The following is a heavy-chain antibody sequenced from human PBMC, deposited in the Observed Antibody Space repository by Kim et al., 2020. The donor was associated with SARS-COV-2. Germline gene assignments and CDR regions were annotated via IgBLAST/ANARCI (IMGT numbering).Heavy chain of an antibody. CDR1: GFTFSTYW. J-gene: IGHJ4*02. CDR2: INLDGSRK. D-gene: IGHD3-22*01. Sequence: GGSLRLSCAASGFTFSTYWMSWGRQAPGKGLEWVANINLDGSRKSYVDSVKGRFTISRDNAKNSLYLQMNSLRAEDTAVYYCARESGYKNDYWGQGTLVTVSS. CDR3: ARESGYKNDY. V-gene: IGHV3-7*01.